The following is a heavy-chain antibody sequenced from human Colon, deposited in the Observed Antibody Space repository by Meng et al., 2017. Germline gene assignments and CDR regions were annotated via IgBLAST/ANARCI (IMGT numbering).Heavy chain of an antibody. CDR3: TTWYGEY. Sequence: VQLQQSGPGLVKPSQTLSLTCAISGDSVSGNRALWHWVRQSPSRGLEWLGQTYYRSEWQNHYGVSVKSRITINADTSRNHFSLHLNSATPEDTAVYYCTTWYGEYWGQGTLVTASS. J-gene: IGHJ4*02. CDR2: TYYRSEWQN. V-gene: IGHV6-1*01. CDR1: GDSVSGNRAL. D-gene: IGHD3-10*01.